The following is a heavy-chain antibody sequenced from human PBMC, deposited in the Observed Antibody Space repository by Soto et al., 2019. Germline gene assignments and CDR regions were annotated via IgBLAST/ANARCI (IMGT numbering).Heavy chain of an antibody. CDR3: ARIRVAVAPIPYYYGMDV. Sequence: ASVKVSCKASGYTFTSYAIHWVRQAPGQRLEWMGWINAGNGNTKYSQKFQGRVTISRDTSKNQVVLTMTNMDPVDTATYYCARIRVAVAPIPYYYGMDVWGQGTTVTVSS. CDR1: GYTFTSYA. CDR2: INAGNGNT. J-gene: IGHJ6*02. D-gene: IGHD6-13*01. V-gene: IGHV1-3*01.